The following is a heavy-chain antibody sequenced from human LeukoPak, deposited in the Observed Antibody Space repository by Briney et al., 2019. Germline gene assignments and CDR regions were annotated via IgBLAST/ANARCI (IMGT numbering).Heavy chain of an antibody. V-gene: IGHV4-34*01. CDR3: ARDLDYYDSTWFDP. D-gene: IGHD3-22*01. CDR2: INHSGST. CDR1: GGSFSGYY. J-gene: IGHJ5*02. Sequence: SETLSLTCAVYGGSFSGYYWSWIRQPPGKGLEWIGEINHSGSTNYNPSLKSRVTISVDTSKNQFSLKLSSVTAADTAVYYCARDLDYYDSTWFDPWGQGTLVTVSS.